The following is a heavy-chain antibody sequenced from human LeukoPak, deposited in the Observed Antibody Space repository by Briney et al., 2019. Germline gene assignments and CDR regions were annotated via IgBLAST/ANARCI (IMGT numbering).Heavy chain of an antibody. CDR2: IKSKTDGGTT. CDR1: GFTFSYAW. CDR3: ARWAPYSGYDWRGYYFDY. V-gene: IGHV3-15*01. D-gene: IGHD5-12*01. Sequence: PGGSLRLSCAASGFTFSYAWMSWVRQAPGKGLEWVGRIKSKTDGGTTDYAAPVKGRFTISRDDSKNTLCLQMNSLRAEDTAVYYCARWAPYSGYDWRGYYFDYWGQGTLVTVSS. J-gene: IGHJ4*02.